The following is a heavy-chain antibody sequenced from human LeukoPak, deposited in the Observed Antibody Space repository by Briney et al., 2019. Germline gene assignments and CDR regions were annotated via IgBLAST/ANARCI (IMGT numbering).Heavy chain of an antibody. V-gene: IGHV3-48*03. CDR2: ISSRGGTI. CDR1: GFTFSNYE. CDR3: AKLSPTGEVDY. Sequence: PPGGSLRLSCAASGFTFSNYEMDWVRQAPGKGLEWVSYISSRGGTIYYADSVKGRFTISRDNSKNTLYLQMNSLRAEDTAVYYCAKLSPTGEVDYWGQGTLVTVSS. J-gene: IGHJ4*02. D-gene: IGHD4-23*01.